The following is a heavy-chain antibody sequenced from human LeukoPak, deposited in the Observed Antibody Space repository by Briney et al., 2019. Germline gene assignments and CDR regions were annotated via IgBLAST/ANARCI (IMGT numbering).Heavy chain of an antibody. Sequence: PGGSLRLSCAASGFTFSSYAMHWVRQAPGKGLEYVSAISSNGGSTYYANSVKGRFTISRDNSKNTLYLQMGSLRAEDTAVYYCARNFNHFDYWGQGTLVTVSS. V-gene: IGHV3-64*01. CDR2: ISSNGGST. J-gene: IGHJ4*02. CDR1: GFTFSSYA. CDR3: ARNFNHFDY. D-gene: IGHD1-14*01.